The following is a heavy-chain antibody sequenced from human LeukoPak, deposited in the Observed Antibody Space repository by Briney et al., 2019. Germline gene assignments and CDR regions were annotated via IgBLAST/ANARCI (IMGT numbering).Heavy chain of an antibody. D-gene: IGHD4-11*01. J-gene: IGHJ4*02. CDR3: ATEFFISYSTTFDY. V-gene: IGHV1-24*01. Sequence: ASVKVSCKVSGYTLTELSMHWVRQAPGKGLEWMGGFDPEDGETIYAQKFQGRVTMTEDTSTDTAYMELSSLGSEDTAVYYCATEFFISYSTTFDYWGQGTLVTVSS. CDR2: FDPEDGET. CDR1: GYTLTELS.